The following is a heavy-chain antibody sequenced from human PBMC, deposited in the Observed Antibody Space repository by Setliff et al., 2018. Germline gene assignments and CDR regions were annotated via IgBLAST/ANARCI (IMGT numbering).Heavy chain of an antibody. Sequence: LSLTCAVSGVSINSLTWWSWVRQPPGQGLEWIGEIYHDGSSKFNPSVNYSPSLKSRITISIDRSKNQFSLELSSVTAADTAVYDCARGGGRYHSDSWGQGIPVTVSS. CDR2: IYHDGSSKFNPSV. V-gene: IGHV4-4*02. D-gene: IGHD1-26*01. CDR3: ARGGGRYHSDS. CDR1: GVSINSLTW. J-gene: IGHJ4*02.